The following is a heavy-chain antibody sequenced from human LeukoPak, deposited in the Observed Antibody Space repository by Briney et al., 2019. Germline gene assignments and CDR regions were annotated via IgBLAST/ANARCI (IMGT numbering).Heavy chain of an antibody. CDR3: ARGGPRGITMVRGVIISQTYYFDY. CDR1: GYTFTSYD. CDR2: MNPNSGNT. J-gene: IGHJ4*02. V-gene: IGHV1-8*01. Sequence: ASVKVSCKASGYTFTSYDINWVRQATGQGLEWMGWMNPNSGNTGYAQKFQGRVTMTRNTSISTAYMELSSLRSEDTAVYYCARGGPRGITMVRGVIISQTYYFDYWGQGTLVTVSS. D-gene: IGHD3-10*01.